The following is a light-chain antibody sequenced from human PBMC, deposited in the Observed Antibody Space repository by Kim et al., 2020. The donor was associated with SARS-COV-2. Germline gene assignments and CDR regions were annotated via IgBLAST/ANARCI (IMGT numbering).Light chain of an antibody. V-gene: IGLV2-23*02. CDR3: CSYTTSRTLV. CDR2: EVY. CDR1: SSDIGSYNL. J-gene: IGLJ3*02. Sequence: GQSITISCTGTSSDIGSYNLVSWYQQYPGKAPKLIIYEVYKRPSGVSSRFSGSKSGNAASLTISGLQAEDEADYYCCSYTTSRTLVFRGGTQLTVL.